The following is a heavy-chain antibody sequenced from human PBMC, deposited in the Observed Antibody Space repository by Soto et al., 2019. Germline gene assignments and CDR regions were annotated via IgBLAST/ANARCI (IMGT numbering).Heavy chain of an antibody. CDR3: ARDFGKYVATIYFDN. CDR2: MHHGGTT. J-gene: IGHJ4*02. V-gene: IGHV4-38-2*02. CDR1: GYSISNDYY. Sequence: TLSLTCAVSGYSISNDYYWGWIRQTPGKGLEWIGAMHHGGTTYYNPSLKSRVTMSVDTSKNQLSLKLRSVTAADTAIYYCARDFGKYVATIYFDNWGQGTQVTVSS. D-gene: IGHD5-12*01.